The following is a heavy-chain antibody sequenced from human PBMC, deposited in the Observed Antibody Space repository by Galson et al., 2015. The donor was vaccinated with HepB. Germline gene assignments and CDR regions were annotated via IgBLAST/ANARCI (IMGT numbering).Heavy chain of an antibody. Sequence: SVKVSCKASGGTFSSYAISWVRQAPGQGLEWMGGIIPIFGTANYAQKFQGRVTITADESTSTAYMGLSSLRSEDTAVYYCARGSEHIAARTYLDYWGQGTLVTVSS. D-gene: IGHD6-6*01. J-gene: IGHJ4*02. CDR2: IIPIFGTA. CDR1: GGTFSSYA. CDR3: ARGSEHIAARTYLDY. V-gene: IGHV1-69*13.